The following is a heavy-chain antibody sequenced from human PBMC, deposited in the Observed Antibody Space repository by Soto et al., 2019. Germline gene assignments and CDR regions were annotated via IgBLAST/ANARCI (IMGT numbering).Heavy chain of an antibody. CDR2: ISSNGGST. D-gene: IGHD3-9*01. Sequence: GGSLRLSCAASGFTFSSYAMHWVRQAPGKGLEYVSAISSNGGSTYYANSVKGRFTISRDNSKNTLYLQMGSLRAEDMVVYYCVRGLPLLLTGFDAFDIWGQGTMVTVSS. V-gene: IGHV3-64*01. J-gene: IGHJ3*02. CDR1: GFTFSSYA. CDR3: VRGLPLLLTGFDAFDI.